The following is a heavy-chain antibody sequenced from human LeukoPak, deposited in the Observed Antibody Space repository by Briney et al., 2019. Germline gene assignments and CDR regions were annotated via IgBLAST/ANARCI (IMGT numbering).Heavy chain of an antibody. CDR1: GGSITNYY. Sequence: SETLSLTCTVSGGSITNYYWSWIRQSAGKGLEWIGRINTSGDTSYNPSIRSRVTMSVDTSKNQFSLKLTSVTAADTAVYYCAREANYYGSGSYFEGTFDYWGQGSLVTVSS. J-gene: IGHJ4*02. V-gene: IGHV4-4*07. CDR2: INTSGDT. CDR3: AREANYYGSGSYFEGTFDY. D-gene: IGHD3-10*01.